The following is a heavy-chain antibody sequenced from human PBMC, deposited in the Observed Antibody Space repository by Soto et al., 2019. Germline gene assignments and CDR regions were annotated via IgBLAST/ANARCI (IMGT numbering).Heavy chain of an antibody. CDR3: ARDSRIAARPWSWFDP. CDR1: GGSISSGGYY. D-gene: IGHD6-6*01. J-gene: IGHJ5*02. CDR2: IYYSGST. V-gene: IGHV4-31*03. Sequence: QVQLQESGPGLVKPSQTLSLTCTVSGGSISSGGYYWSWIRQHPGKGLEWIGYIYYSGSTYYNPSLKSRVTISVDTSKNQFSLKLSSVTAADTAVYYCARDSRIAARPWSWFDPWGQGTLVTVSS.